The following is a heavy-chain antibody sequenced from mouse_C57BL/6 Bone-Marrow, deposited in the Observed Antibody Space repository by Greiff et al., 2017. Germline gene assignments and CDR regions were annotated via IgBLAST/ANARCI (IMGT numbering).Heavy chain of an antibody. CDR1: GYTFTDYY. J-gene: IGHJ2*01. D-gene: IGHD1-1*01. V-gene: IGHV1-26*01. Sequence: EVQLQQSGPELVKPGASVKISCKASGYTFTDYYMNWVKQSHGKSLEWIGDINPNNGGTSYNQKLKGKATLTVDKSSSTAYMELRSQTSEDSAVYYCARDYYGSSWYFDYWGQGTILTVSS. CDR2: INPNNGGT. CDR3: ARDYYGSSWYFDY.